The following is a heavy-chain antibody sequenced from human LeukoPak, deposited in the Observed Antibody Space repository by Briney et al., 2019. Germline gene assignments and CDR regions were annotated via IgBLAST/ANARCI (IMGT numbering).Heavy chain of an antibody. CDR2: IYYIGSS. J-gene: IGHJ5*02. CDR1: GGSISRGGYY. CDR3: ARVDYGSGSYYNNNWFDP. Sequence: PSQTLSLTCTVSGGSISRGGYYWSSIRQHPGKGLEWVGYIYYIGSSDYNPSLKSRVTISVDKSKNQFSLKLSSVTAADTAVYYCARVDYGSGSYYNNNWFDPWGQGTLVTVSS. D-gene: IGHD3-10*01. V-gene: IGHV4-31*03.